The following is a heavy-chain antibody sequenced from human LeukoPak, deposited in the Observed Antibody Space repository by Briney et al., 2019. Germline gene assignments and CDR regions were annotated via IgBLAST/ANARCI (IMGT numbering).Heavy chain of an antibody. Sequence: SETLSLTCTVSGGSISSYYWSWIRQPPGKGLEWIGYIYYSGSTNYNPSLKSRVTISVDTSKNQFSLKLSSVTAADTAVYYCARAYIGDAFDIWGQGTMVTVSS. D-gene: IGHD3-16*01. V-gene: IGHV4-59*01. CDR1: GGSISSYY. CDR3: ARAYIGDAFDI. J-gene: IGHJ3*02. CDR2: IYYSGST.